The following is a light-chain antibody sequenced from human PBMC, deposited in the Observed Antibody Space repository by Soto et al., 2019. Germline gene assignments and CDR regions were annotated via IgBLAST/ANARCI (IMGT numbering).Light chain of an antibody. CDR3: QQTYSAPRT. J-gene: IGKJ1*01. CDR1: QGISSY. Sequence: IQLTQSPSTLSASLGDTVTMTCRASQGISSYLAWYQQKPGKAPKLLIYAASTLQGGVPSRFSGSGSGTEFTLTISRLQPEDFATYYCQQTYSAPRTFGQGTKVDIK. V-gene: IGKV1-9*01. CDR2: AAS.